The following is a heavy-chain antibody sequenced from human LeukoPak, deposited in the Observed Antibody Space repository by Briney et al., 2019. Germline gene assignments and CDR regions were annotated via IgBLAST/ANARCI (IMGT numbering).Heavy chain of an antibody. D-gene: IGHD4-23*01. Sequence: GGSLRLSCAASGVTFSNYGMHWVRQAPGKGLEWVAVVSYDGTNKYYADSVKGRFTISRDNSKNTLYLQMNSLRAEDTAVYYCARGTEDYGGSPDATIRRPFAIWGQGTMVTVST. V-gene: IGHV3-30*03. J-gene: IGHJ3*02. CDR2: VSYDGTNK. CDR3: ARGTEDYGGSPDATIRRPFAI. CDR1: GVTFSNYG.